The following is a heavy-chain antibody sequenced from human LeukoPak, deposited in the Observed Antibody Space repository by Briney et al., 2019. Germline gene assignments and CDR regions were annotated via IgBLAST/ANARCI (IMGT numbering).Heavy chain of an antibody. CDR1: GYSFTSYG. D-gene: IGHD3-22*01. J-gene: IGHJ5*02. V-gene: IGHV1-18*01. CDR2: ISAYNGNT. Sequence: ASVKVSCKASGYSFTSYGISWVRQAPGQGLEWMVWISAYNGNTNYAQNLQGRVTMTTDTSTSTAHMELRSLRSDDTAVYYCARNYYDSSGYLYPWGQGTLVTVSS. CDR3: ARNYYDSSGYLYP.